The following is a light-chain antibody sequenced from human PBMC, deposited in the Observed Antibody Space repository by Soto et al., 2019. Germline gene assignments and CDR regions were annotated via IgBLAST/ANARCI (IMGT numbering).Light chain of an antibody. J-gene: IGKJ1*01. CDR1: QSVDKW. Sequence: DIQMTQFPSTLSASVGDRVTITCRASQSVDKWLAWFQQKPGKAPKVLVYEVSTLESGVPSRFTGSGSGTQFTLTLSSLQPDDFATYYCQQYITYSRTFGQGTKVEVK. CDR2: EVS. CDR3: QQYITYSRT. V-gene: IGKV1-5*03.